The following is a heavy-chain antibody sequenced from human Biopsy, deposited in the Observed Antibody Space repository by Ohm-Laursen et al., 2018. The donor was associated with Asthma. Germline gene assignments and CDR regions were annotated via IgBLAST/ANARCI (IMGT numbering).Heavy chain of an antibody. V-gene: IGHV1-69*13. CDR1: RGTFNTYV. Sequence: SVKVSCKSLRGTFNTYVIGWVRQAPGQGLEWMGGINSVFGTTTYPQKFQDRVTITADDSTSTVCMELSSLRSEDTAVYYCARKAGSCISRTCYSLDFWGQGTLVTVSS. CDR3: ARKAGSCISRTCYSLDF. J-gene: IGHJ4*02. D-gene: IGHD2-2*01. CDR2: INSVFGTT.